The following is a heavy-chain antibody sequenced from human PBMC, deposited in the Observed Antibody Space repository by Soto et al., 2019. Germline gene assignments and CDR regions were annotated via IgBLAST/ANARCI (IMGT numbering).Heavy chain of an antibody. D-gene: IGHD6-25*01. CDR2: ISDSGDRT. J-gene: IGHJ3*01. CDR1: GFTLSMSA. Sequence: EVQLMESGGGLVQPGGSLRLSCASSGFTLSMSAVNWVRQAPGKGLEWVSYISDSGDRTYYADSVTGRFTISRDRSKNTVSLQMDSLRAEDTAVYYCAKDRGIIAKAGDAFDVWGQGTKVTVSS. V-gene: IGHV3-23*01. CDR3: AKDRGIIAKAGDAFDV.